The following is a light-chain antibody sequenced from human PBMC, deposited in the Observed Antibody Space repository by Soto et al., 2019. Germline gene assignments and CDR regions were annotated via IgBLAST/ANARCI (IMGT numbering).Light chain of an antibody. J-gene: IGLJ3*02. Sequence: QSALTQPASVSGSPGQSIIISCTGTSSDVGNYNLVSWYQQHPGKAPKLMIYEGSKRPSGVSNRFSGSKSGNTASLTISGLQAEDEADYYCCSYAGSSTFVFGGGTKLTVL. CDR1: SSDVGNYNL. CDR3: CSYAGSSTFV. CDR2: EGS. V-gene: IGLV2-23*03.